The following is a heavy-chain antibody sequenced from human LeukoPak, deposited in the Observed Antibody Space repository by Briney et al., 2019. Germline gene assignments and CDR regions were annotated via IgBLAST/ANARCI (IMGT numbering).Heavy chain of an antibody. J-gene: IGHJ4*02. CDR2: MSPNSGDT. D-gene: IGHD7-27*01. CDR3: ARGPPNWGYDY. Sequence: ASVKVSCKASGYTFTSYDFNWVRQATGQRPEWMGWMSPNSGDTGHAQKFQDRVTMTRNTSISTAYMELSSLRSDDTAAYYCARGPPNWGYDYWGPGTLVTVSS. V-gene: IGHV1-8*01. CDR1: GYTFTSYD.